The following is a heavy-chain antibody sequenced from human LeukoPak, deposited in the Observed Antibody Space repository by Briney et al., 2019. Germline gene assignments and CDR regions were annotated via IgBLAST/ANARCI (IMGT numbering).Heavy chain of an antibody. V-gene: IGHV3-74*01. CDR1: GFTFSSYW. CDR2: INGDGRNI. CDR3: TRDLMDYDISTGLHHYYMDV. D-gene: IGHD3-9*01. J-gene: IGHJ6*02. Sequence: GGSLRLSCVASGFTFSSYWMQWVRQDPRKGLVWVSRINGDGRNINYADSVRGRFTISRDNAKNTLYLQMNTLRVEDTAVYYCTRDLMDYDISTGLHHYYMDVWGQGTTVTVSS.